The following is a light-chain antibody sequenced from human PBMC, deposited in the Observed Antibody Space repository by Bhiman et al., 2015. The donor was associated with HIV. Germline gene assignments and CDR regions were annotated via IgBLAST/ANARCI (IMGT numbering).Light chain of an antibody. V-gene: IGLV3-21*01. CDR1: NIGDKS. CDR2: YDS. J-gene: IGLJ2*01. Sequence: SYVVTQSSSVSVAPGKTARIICGGNNIGDKSVHWYQQKPGQAPVVVIYYDSDRPSGIPERFSGSNSGNTATLTISGTQAMDEADYYCQAWDSSFVVFGGGTKLTVL. CDR3: QAWDSSFVV.